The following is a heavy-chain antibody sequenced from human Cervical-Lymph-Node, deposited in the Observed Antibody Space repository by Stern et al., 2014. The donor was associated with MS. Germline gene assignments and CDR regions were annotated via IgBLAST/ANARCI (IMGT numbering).Heavy chain of an antibody. CDR1: GFTFSTYW. CDR3: ARMSMPGLYYFDK. CDR2: ISSDGRTT. Sequence: EVHLVESGGGLVQPGGSLRLSCAASGFTFSTYWMHWVRQAPGMGPVWVSRISSDGRTTSYVESVRGRFTISRDNAKNTLYLQMNSMRAEDTAVYYCARMSMPGLYYFDKWGQGSLVTVSS. V-gene: IGHV3-74*02. D-gene: IGHD2-2*01. J-gene: IGHJ4*02.